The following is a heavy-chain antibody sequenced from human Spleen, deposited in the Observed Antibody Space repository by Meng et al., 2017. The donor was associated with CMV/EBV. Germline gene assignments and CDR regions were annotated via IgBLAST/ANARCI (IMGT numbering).Heavy chain of an antibody. CDR2: VYYSGT. D-gene: IGHD1-26*01. J-gene: IGHJ5*02. V-gene: IGHV4-39*07. Sequence: SETLSLTCTVSGDSISNRFSSWAWIRQPPGKRLEWIGNVYYSGTYQNPSLKSRVTISVDTSKNQFSLKLSSVTAADTAVYYCARVPREESGWFDPWGQGTLVTVSS. CDR1: GDSISNRFSS. CDR3: ARVPREESGWFDP.